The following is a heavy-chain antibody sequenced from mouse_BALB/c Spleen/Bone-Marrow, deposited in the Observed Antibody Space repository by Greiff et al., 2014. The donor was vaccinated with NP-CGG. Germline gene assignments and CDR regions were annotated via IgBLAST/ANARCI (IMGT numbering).Heavy chain of an antibody. CDR2: ISNGGST. CDR1: GFTFSTYA. Sequence: EVKLEESGGGLVKPGGSLKLSCAASGFTFSTYAMSWVRQTPEKRLEWVASISNGGSTYYQDSAKGRFTISRDNARNILYLQMSSLRSEDTAMYYCARAPQLLYYFDYWGQGTTLTVSS. CDR3: ARAPQLLYYFDY. J-gene: IGHJ2*01. D-gene: IGHD4-1*02. V-gene: IGHV5-6-5*01.